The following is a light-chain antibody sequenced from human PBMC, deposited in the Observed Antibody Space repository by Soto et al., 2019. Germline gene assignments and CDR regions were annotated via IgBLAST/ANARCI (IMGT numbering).Light chain of an antibody. CDR1: SSDVGGFKY. V-gene: IGLV2-14*01. CDR3: NSFTSNSLYV. CDR2: EVS. J-gene: IGLJ1*01. Sequence: QSALTQPASASGSPGQSITISCTGTSSDVGGFKYVSWYQQHPGKAPKLMIYEVSNRPSGVSNRFSGSKSGNTASLTISGLQAEDEAHYYCNSFTSNSLYVFGTGTKVTVL.